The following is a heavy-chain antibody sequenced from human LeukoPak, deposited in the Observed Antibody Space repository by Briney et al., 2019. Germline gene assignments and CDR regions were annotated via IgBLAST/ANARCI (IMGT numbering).Heavy chain of an antibody. Sequence: WIRQPPGKGLEWIGSIYYSGRTYYNPSLKSRVTISEDTSKNQFSLKLSSVTAADTAVYYCARLADTSMANFDYWGQGTLVTVSS. CDR3: ARLADTSMANFDY. V-gene: IGHV4-39*01. J-gene: IGHJ4*02. D-gene: IGHD5-18*01. CDR2: IYYSGRT.